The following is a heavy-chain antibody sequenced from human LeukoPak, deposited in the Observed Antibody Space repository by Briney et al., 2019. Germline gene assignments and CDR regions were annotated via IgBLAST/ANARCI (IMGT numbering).Heavy chain of an antibody. V-gene: IGHV4-4*07. CDR3: ARDPTTVPTIFDF. D-gene: IGHD1-14*01. CDR2: IYSGESI. CDR1: GVSITAYY. J-gene: IGHJ4*02. Sequence: SETLSLTCTVSGVSITAYYWSWIRQSAENGLEWIGRIYSGESIYATETAFYNPSLESRVTMSADTSKNQVSLKLKSVTAADTAVYYCARDPTTVPTIFDFWGQGILVTVSS.